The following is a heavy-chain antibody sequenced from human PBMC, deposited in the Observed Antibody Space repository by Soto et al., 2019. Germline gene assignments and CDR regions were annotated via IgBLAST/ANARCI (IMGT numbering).Heavy chain of an antibody. V-gene: IGHV4-31*03. D-gene: IGHD3-10*02. CDR3: ARAILRAVYAFDF. J-gene: IGHJ3*01. CDR1: GVSITSGAYY. CDR2: IYYNGNT. Sequence: PSETLSLTCTLSGVSITSGAYYWTWFRQHPGKGLEWIGYIYYNGNTYFSPSLKSRLTISIDTSKNQFSLKLSSVTAADTAMYYCARAILRAVYAFDFWGQGTMVTVS.